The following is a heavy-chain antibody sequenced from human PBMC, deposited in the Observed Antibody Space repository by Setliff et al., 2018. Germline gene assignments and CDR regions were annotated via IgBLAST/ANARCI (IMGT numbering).Heavy chain of an antibody. D-gene: IGHD1-1*01. CDR2: IYFGGNT. CDR3: ARTGTYRYFDY. CDR1: GGSISDNGYF. Sequence: SETLSLTCTVPGGSISDNGYFWGWVRQPPGKGLEWIGNIYFGGNTYFNPSFKSRVTVSIDTSNSQFSLKLRSVTAADTAVYYCARTGTYRYFDYWGQGTLVTVSS. J-gene: IGHJ4*02. V-gene: IGHV4-39*01.